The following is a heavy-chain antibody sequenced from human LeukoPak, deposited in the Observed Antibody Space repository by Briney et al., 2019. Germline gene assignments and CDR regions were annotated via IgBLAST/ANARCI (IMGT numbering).Heavy chain of an antibody. J-gene: IGHJ4*02. CDR3: ARDTPGEESH. Sequence: PGGSLRLSCSASGFTFSAYWMSWVRQAPGKGLEWVANIKQDGSEKYYVDSVKGRFTISRGNAKNSLYLQMNSLRGEDTAVYYCARDTPGEESHWGQGTLVTVSS. CDR2: IKQDGSEK. CDR1: GFTFSAYW. V-gene: IGHV3-7*01. D-gene: IGHD2-2*01.